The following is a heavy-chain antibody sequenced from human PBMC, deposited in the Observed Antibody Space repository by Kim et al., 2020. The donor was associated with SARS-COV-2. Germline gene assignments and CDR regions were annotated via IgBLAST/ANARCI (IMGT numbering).Heavy chain of an antibody. V-gene: IGHV3-30*03. CDR3: ATEDIVGANYYYYGMDV. D-gene: IGHD1-26*01. Sequence: VKGRFTISRDNSKNTLYLQMNSLRAEDTAVYYCATEDIVGANYYYYGMDVWGQGTTVTVSS. J-gene: IGHJ6*02.